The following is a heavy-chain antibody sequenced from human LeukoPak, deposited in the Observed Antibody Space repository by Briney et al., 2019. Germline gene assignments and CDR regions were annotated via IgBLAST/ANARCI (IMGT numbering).Heavy chain of an antibody. CDR2: IFPSGGEI. CDR1: GFTFSTFA. V-gene: IGHV3-23*01. Sequence: GRSLRLSCAASGFTFSTFAMLWVRQPPGKGLEWVSSIFPSGGEIHYADSVRGRFTISRDNSKNTLYLQMNSLRAEDTAVYYCAKDRVVFNWNYAYYFDDWGQGTLVTVSS. J-gene: IGHJ4*02. CDR3: AKDRVVFNWNYAYYFDD. D-gene: IGHD1-7*01.